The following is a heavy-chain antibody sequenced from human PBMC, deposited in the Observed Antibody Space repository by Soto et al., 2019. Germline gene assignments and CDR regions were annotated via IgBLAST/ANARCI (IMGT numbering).Heavy chain of an antibody. V-gene: IGHV3-23*01. D-gene: IGHD3-22*01. CDR2: ISGSGGST. CDR1: GFTFSSYA. CDR3: AKGLYYYDSSGYAKYFQY. Sequence: GSLRLSCAASGFTFSSYAMICVRQAPGKGLEWVSAISGSGGSTYYADSVKGRFTISRDNSKNTLYLQMNSLRAEDTAVYYCAKGLYYYDSSGYAKYFQYWGQGTLVTVSS. J-gene: IGHJ1*01.